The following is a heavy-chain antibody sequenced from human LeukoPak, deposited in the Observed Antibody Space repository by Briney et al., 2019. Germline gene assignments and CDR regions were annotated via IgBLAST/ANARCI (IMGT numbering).Heavy chain of an antibody. V-gene: IGHV3-15*01. D-gene: IGHD5-12*01. CDR2: VKSKTDGGTT. J-gene: IGHJ4*02. CDR3: TAPYSGRFDY. CDR1: GFTFSNVW. Sequence: PGGSLRLSCVASGFTFSNVWMSWVRQAPGKGLGWVGRVKSKTDGGTTDYAAPVKGRFTISRDDSKDTLYLQMDSLKTEDTAVYYCTAPYSGRFDYWGQGTLVTVSS.